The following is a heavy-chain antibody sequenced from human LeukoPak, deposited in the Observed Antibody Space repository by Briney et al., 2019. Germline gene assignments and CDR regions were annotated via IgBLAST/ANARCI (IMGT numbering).Heavy chain of an antibody. CDR2: IYPGDSDT. CDR1: GYSFSDYW. CDR3: ARHGVPPGVITVFDY. D-gene: IGHD3-16*01. J-gene: IGHJ4*02. Sequence: GESLKISCKVSGYSFSDYWIGWVRQMPGKGLELMGFIYPGDSDTRYSPSFQGRVTISADKSTRTAFLQWSSLKASDTAIYYCARHGVPPGVITVFDYWGQGTLVTVSS. V-gene: IGHV5-51*01.